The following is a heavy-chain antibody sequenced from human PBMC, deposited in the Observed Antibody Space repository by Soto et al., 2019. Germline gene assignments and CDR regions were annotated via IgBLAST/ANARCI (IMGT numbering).Heavy chain of an antibody. CDR3: ARLGGFYQSLDS. Sequence: SETLSLTCTVSGGSTSTYYWSWIRQPPGKGLEWIGYIYYTGTTTYNPSFKSRLTISVDSSKNQFSLKLTSVTAADTAVYYCARLGGFYQSLDSWGQGALVTVSS. V-gene: IGHV4-59*08. CDR2: IYYTGTT. D-gene: IGHD3-22*01. J-gene: IGHJ5*01. CDR1: GGSTSTYY.